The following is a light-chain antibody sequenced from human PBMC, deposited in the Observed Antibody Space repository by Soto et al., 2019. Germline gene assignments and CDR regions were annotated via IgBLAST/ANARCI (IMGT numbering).Light chain of an antibody. CDR1: ESVIRW. V-gene: IGKV1-5*03. CDR2: QAS. CDR3: QQYNAYSQA. J-gene: IGKJ1*01. Sequence: DIQMTQSPSTLSASVGDRVTITCRASESVIRWLAWYQQKPGRTPKLLIYQASTLETGVQSRFSGSGSGTDFTLTIRSLQPDDFATYYCQQYNAYSQAFCQGTKVEIK.